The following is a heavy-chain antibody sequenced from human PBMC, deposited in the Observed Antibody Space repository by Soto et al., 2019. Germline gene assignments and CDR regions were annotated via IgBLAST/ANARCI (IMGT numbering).Heavy chain of an antibody. D-gene: IGHD5-18*01. V-gene: IGHV3-23*01. CDR3: AAIAMVQYYYGMDV. Sequence: GGSLRLSCAASGFTLSSYAMSWLRQEPGKGLEWFSAISGSGGSTYYADSVKGRFTISRDNSKNTLYLQMNSLRAEDTAVYYCAAIAMVQYYYGMDVWGQGATVTVS. J-gene: IGHJ6*02. CDR2: ISGSGGST. CDR1: GFTLSSYA.